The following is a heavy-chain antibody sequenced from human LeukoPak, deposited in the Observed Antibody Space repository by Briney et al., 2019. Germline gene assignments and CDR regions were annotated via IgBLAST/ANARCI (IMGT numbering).Heavy chain of an antibody. J-gene: IGHJ3*01. CDR3: ARGGYSGCDV. CDR1: GLTFSTYD. D-gene: IGHD5-12*01. Sequence: LAGRSLRLSCAASGLTFSTYDMHCVRPATGEGLEWVSGIGKGGDTYYVGSVKGRFTISRENAKNSLYLQMNSLRSGDTAVYYCARGGYSGCDVWGQGTVVTVSS. V-gene: IGHV3-13*04. CDR2: IGKGGDT.